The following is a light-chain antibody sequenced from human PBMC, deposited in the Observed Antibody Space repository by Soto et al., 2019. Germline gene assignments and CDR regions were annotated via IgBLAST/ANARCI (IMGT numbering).Light chain of an antibody. Sequence: DIQMTQSPSSLSASVGDRVTITCRASQRVGSYLNWYQQKPGKAPTLLIYRASELQSGVSSRFSGSSSGTDFTLTIRNLQPEDFAVYYCQQSHNTPLTFGQGTKVEI. CDR1: QRVGSY. CDR3: QQSHNTPLT. V-gene: IGKV1-39*01. J-gene: IGKJ1*01. CDR2: RAS.